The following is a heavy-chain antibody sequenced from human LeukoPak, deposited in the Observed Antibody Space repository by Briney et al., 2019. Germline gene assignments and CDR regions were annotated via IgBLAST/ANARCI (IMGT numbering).Heavy chain of an antibody. Sequence: SGPTLVNPTQTLTLTCTFSGFSLSTSGMCVSWIRQPPGKALEWLARIDWDDDKYYSTSLKTRLTISKDTSKNQVVPTMTNMDPVDTATYYCARTYDSSGYDPSFDDYWGQGTLVTVSS. J-gene: IGHJ4*02. CDR2: IDWDDDK. D-gene: IGHD3-22*01. CDR3: ARTYDSSGYDPSFDDY. CDR1: GFSLSTSGMC. V-gene: IGHV2-70*11.